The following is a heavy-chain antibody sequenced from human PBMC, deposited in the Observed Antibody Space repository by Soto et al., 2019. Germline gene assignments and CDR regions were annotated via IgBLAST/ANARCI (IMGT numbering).Heavy chain of an antibody. CDR2: INPNSGGT. CDR1: GYTFTGYY. CDR3: ARDGKYSSSSYYYYYGMDV. Sequence: QVQLVQSGAEVKKPGASVKVSCKASGYTFTGYYMHWVRQAPGQGLEWMGWINPNSGGTNYAQKFQGWVTMTRATSISTAYMELSRLRSDDTAVYYCARDGKYSSSSYYYYYGMDVWGQGTTVTVSS. V-gene: IGHV1-2*04. D-gene: IGHD6-6*01. J-gene: IGHJ6*02.